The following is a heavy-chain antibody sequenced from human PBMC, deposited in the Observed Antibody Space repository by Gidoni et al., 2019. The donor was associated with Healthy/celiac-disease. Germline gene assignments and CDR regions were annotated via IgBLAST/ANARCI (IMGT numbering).Heavy chain of an antibody. D-gene: IGHD2-2*01. CDR1: GFTFSSYS. J-gene: IGHJ6*02. CDR3: ARDSSYGSCYYGMDV. CDR2: ISSSSSTI. V-gene: IGHV3-48*04. Sequence: EVQLVESGGGLVQPGGSLRLSCAASGFTFSSYSMNWVRQAPGKGLEWVSYISSSSSTIYYADSVKGRFTISRDNAKNSLYLQMNSLRAEDTAVYYCARDSSYGSCYYGMDVWGQGTTVTVSS.